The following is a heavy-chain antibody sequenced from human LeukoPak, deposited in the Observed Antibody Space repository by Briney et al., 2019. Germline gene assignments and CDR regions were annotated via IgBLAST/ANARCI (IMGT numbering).Heavy chain of an antibody. D-gene: IGHD6-19*01. CDR1: GGSISSYY. Sequence: SETLSLTCTVSGGSISSYYWSWLRQPPGKGLEWIGYIYYSGSTNYNPSLKSRVTISVDTSKNQFSLKLSSVTAADTAVYYCARGAYSSGWFGDAFDFWGPGTMVTVSS. CDR2: IYYSGST. V-gene: IGHV4-59*01. J-gene: IGHJ3*01. CDR3: ARGAYSSGWFGDAFDF.